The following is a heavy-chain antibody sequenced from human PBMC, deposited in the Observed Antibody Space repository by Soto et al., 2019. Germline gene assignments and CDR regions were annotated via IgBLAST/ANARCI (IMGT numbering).Heavy chain of an antibody. CDR3: ASRLGSYSSETFDY. CDR1: GGSMSKYY. J-gene: IGHJ4*02. D-gene: IGHD6-19*01. V-gene: IGHV4-4*08. Sequence: SETLSLTCNVSGGSMSKYYWSWVRQSPGKGLEWIGYIYWSGSIFYNPSLRSRVTISVDTSKNQFSLKLSSVTAADTAVYYCASRLGSYSSETFDYWGQGTLVTVSS. CDR2: IYWSGSI.